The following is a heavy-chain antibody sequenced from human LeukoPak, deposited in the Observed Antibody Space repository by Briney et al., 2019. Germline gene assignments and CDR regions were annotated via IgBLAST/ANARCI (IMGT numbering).Heavy chain of an antibody. J-gene: IGHJ4*02. V-gene: IGHV3-23*01. Sequence: GGSLRLSCAASGFTFSTYAMSWVRQAPGKGLEWVSSITGTSGNIYSADSVRGRFSISRDNSKNMLYLQMNSLRAEDTAVYYCAPYCSGATCYLFDYWSQGTLVTVSS. CDR1: GFTFSTYA. CDR3: APYCSGATCYLFDY. CDR2: ITGTSGNI. D-gene: IGHD2-15*01.